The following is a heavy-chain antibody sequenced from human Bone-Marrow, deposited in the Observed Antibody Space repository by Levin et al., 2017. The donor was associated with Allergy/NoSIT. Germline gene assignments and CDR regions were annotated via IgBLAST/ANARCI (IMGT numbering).Heavy chain of an antibody. CDR2: INHSGST. V-gene: IGHV4-34*01. J-gene: IGHJ6*03. D-gene: IGHD3-10*01. CDR1: GGSFSGYY. Sequence: GSLRLSCAVYGGSFSGYYWSWIRQPPGKGLEWIGEINHSGSTNYNPSLKSRVTISVDTSKNQFSLKLSSVTAADTAVYYCARGGRGYYYYYMDVWGKGTTVTVSS. CDR3: ARGGRGYYYYYMDV.